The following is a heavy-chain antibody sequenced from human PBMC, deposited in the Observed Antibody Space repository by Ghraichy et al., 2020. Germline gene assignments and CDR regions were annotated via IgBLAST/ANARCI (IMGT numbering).Heavy chain of an antibody. D-gene: IGHD2-15*01. CDR2: ISYDGNRK. V-gene: IGHV3-30*04. Sequence: GGSLRLSCAASGFIFTNHGFHWVRQAPGKGLEWVALISYDGNRKYYEDSVKGRFSISRDRSKNTLYLQMNSLRAEDTAVYFCARDRADILVTPAAAFFYFYGLDAWGQGTTVTVSS. J-gene: IGHJ6*02. CDR3: ARDRADILVTPAAAFFYFYGLDA. CDR1: GFIFTNHG.